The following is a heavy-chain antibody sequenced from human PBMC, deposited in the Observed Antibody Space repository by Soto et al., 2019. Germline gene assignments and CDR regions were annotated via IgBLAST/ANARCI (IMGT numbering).Heavy chain of an antibody. D-gene: IGHD2-21*01. J-gene: IGHJ4*02. CDR1: AYTITGYY. CDR2: INPNSGAT. V-gene: IGHV1-2*02. Sequence: ASVKVSCKASAYTITGYYMHWVRQAPGQGLEWMGWINPNSGATGYALKFQGRVTMTRDTSISTGYMGLSRLTSDDTAVYYCATIRTYSGRIDYCGQGTLGTGS. CDR3: ATIRTYSGRIDY.